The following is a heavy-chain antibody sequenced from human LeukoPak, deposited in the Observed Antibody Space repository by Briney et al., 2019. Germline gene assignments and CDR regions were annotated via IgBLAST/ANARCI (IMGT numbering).Heavy chain of an antibody. CDR3: AKDRGDYSMGFDP. V-gene: IGHV3-30*02. CDR2: IRYDGSNK. CDR1: GFTFSSYG. Sequence: PGGSLRLSCAASGFTFSSYGMHWVRQAPGKGLEWVAFIRYDGSNKYYADSVKGRFTISRDNSKNTLYLQMNSLRAEDTAVYYCAKDRGDYSMGFDPWGQGTLVTVSS. J-gene: IGHJ5*02. D-gene: IGHD4-17*01.